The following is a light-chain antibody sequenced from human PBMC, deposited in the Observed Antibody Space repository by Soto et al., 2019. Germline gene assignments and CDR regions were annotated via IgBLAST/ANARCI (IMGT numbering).Light chain of an antibody. CDR2: GAS. V-gene: IGKV3-20*01. Sequence: EIVLTQSPGTLSLSPGERATLSCRASQSVSSSYLAWYQQKPGQAPRLLIYGASSRATGIPDRFSGSGAETDSTLTISRLEPEDFAVYYSQQYGSAPPMYTFGQGTKLEIK. J-gene: IGKJ2*01. CDR1: QSVSSSY. CDR3: QQYGSAPPMYT.